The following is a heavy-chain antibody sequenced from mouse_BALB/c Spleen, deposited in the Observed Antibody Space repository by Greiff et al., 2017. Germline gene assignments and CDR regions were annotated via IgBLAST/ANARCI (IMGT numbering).Heavy chain of an antibody. CDR1: GFTFSSFG. Sequence: EVQLVESGGGLVQPGGSRKLSCAASGFTFSSFGMHWVRQAPEKGLEWVAYISSGSSTIYYADTVKGRFTISRDYPKNTLFLQMTSLRSEDTAMYYCARGGSSYVPYAMDYWGQGTSVTVSS. J-gene: IGHJ4*01. V-gene: IGHV5-17*02. D-gene: IGHD1-1*01. CDR3: ARGGSSYVPYAMDY. CDR2: ISSGSSTI.